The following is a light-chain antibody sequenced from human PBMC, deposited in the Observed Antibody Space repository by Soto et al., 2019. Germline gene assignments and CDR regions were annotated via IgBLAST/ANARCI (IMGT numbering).Light chain of an antibody. J-gene: IGKJ5*01. V-gene: IGKV1-27*01. Sequence: DIQMTQSPSSLSASVGDRVTITCRASQDIRHFLAWYQQKPGKAPKALIFSASTLRSGVSSRFSGSGSGTDFTFTINSLQPDDVATYYCQRYDSAPIAFGQGTRLEIK. CDR3: QRYDSAPIA. CDR1: QDIRHF. CDR2: SAS.